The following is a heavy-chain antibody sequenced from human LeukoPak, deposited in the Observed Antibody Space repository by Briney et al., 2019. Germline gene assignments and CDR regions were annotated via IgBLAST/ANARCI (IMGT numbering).Heavy chain of an antibody. CDR3: ARDLYRGVFDY. Sequence: GGSLRLSCAASGFTFSSYSMNWVRQAPGKGLEWVANIKQDGSEKYYVDSVKGRFTISRDNAKNSLYLQMNSLRAEDTAVYYCARDLYRGVFDYWGQGTLVTVSS. J-gene: IGHJ4*02. CDR2: IKQDGSEK. CDR1: GFTFSSYS. V-gene: IGHV3-7*01. D-gene: IGHD3-10*01.